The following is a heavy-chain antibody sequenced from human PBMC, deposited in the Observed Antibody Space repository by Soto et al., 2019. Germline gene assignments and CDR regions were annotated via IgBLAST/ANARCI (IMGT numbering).Heavy chain of an antibody. J-gene: IGHJ4*02. CDR3: AKDEAHYSSGWYLY. D-gene: IGHD6-19*01. Sequence: PSETLSLTCTVSGDSINNFYWSWIRQPAGKGLEWIGLIYSSGSTNYNSALASRVTMSVDTSKNQFSLILTTVTAAAPAAYYGAKDEAHYSSGWYLYCGRRTMGAVSS. V-gene: IGHV4-4*07. CDR2: IYSSGST. CDR1: GDSINNFY.